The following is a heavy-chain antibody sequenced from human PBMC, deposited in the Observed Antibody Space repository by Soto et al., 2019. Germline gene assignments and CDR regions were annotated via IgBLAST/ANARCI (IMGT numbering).Heavy chain of an antibody. V-gene: IGHV3-7*01. CDR2: IKQNGSEK. J-gene: IGHJ3*02. Sequence: GGSLRLSCAASGFTFSSYWMSWVRQAPGKGLEWVANIKQNGSEKYYVDSVKGRFTISRDNAKNSLYLQMNSLRAEDTAVYDCARDSLYKGNGGVIDAFDIWGQGTMVTVSS. CDR1: GFTFSSYW. D-gene: IGHD3-16*01. CDR3: ARDSLYKGNGGVIDAFDI.